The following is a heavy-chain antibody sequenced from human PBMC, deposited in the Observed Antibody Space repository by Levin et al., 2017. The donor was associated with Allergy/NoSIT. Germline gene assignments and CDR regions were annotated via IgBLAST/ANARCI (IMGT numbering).Heavy chain of an antibody. CDR3: AKDTPALSAGPYFDY. CDR1: GFTFSSYA. D-gene: IGHD2-2*01. Sequence: PGGSLRLSCAASGFTFSSYAMSWVRQAPGKGLEWVSAISGSSGTTYYADSVKGRFTISRDNSKNTLYLQMNSLRAEDTAVYYCAKDTPALSAGPYFDYWGQGTLVTVSS. CDR2: ISGSSGTT. J-gene: IGHJ4*02. V-gene: IGHV3-23*01.